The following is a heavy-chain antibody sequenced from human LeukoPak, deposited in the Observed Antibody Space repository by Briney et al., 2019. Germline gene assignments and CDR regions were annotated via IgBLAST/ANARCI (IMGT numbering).Heavy chain of an antibody. CDR2: INSDGSRT. CDR1: GFTFSTYW. CDR3: ARPETQYSSGLDGFDI. D-gene: IGHD6-19*01. J-gene: IGHJ3*02. Sequence: GGSLRLSCAASGFTFSTYWMHWVRQAPGKGLVWVSRINSDGSRTTYADSVKGRFTISRDNAKNTLYLQMNSLRTEDTAVYYCARPETQYSSGLDGFDIWGQGTMVTVSA. V-gene: IGHV3-74*01.